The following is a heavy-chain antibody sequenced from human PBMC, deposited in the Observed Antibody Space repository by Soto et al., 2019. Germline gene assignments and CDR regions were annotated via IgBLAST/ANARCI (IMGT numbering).Heavy chain of an antibody. CDR1: GGSFSDYA. CDR3: ARDRAHRGWSYLDL. J-gene: IGHJ4*02. D-gene: IGHD2-15*01. CDR2: IIPIFGTP. V-gene: IGHV1-69*01. Sequence: QVQLVQAGADVKKPGYSVKISCKAFGGSFSDYAISWVRQAPGQGLEWMGGIIPIFGTPNYAQKFQDRVTFTAHESTNTAYMDLSRLTSEDTAVYYCARDRAHRGWSYLDLWGQGTQVTVSS.